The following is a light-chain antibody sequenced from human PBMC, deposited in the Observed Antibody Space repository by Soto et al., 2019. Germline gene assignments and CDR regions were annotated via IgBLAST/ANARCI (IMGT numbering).Light chain of an antibody. CDR2: AAS. CDR1: QSISNY. Sequence: IQMTQSPSSLSASVGDRVTITCRASQSISNYLNWYQQKPGKAPNLLIYAASSLQSGVPSRFSGGGSGTDFTLTISSLQPEDFVTYYCQQSYNIPRTFGQGTRLDI. V-gene: IGKV1-39*01. CDR3: QQSYNIPRT. J-gene: IGKJ5*01.